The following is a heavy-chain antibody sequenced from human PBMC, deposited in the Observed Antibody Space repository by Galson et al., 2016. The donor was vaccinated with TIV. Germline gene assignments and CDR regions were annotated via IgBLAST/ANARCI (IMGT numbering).Heavy chain of an antibody. D-gene: IGHD2-8*01. J-gene: IGHJ3*01. V-gene: IGHV4-31*01. CDR2: IYYTGST. CDR1: GGSVSSVGNS. Sequence: TLSLTCSVSGGSVSSVGNSWTWIRQRPGKGLEWIGHIYYTGSTNYNSSPKRQVTISVDTSNNQFSLRLNSVTVADTAVYYCTRGRFAFGVALDVWGQGTMVTVSS. CDR3: TRGRFAFGVALDV.